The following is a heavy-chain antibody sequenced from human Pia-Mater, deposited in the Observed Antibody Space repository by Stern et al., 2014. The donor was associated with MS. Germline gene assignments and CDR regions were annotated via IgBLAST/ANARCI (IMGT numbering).Heavy chain of an antibody. Sequence: QLQLQESGPGLVRPSTTLFLTCSVSGDSMSNNNWWSWVRQAPGKGLEWXGEVHHSGRPNHNPSLASRPTISIDKSKKMISLRMDSVTAADTAVYYCARSKDSSSWYGYFDYWGQGTLVTVSS. V-gene: IGHV4-4*02. D-gene: IGHD6-13*01. CDR1: GDSMSNNNW. CDR2: VHHSGRP. J-gene: IGHJ4*02. CDR3: ARSKDSSSWYGYFDY.